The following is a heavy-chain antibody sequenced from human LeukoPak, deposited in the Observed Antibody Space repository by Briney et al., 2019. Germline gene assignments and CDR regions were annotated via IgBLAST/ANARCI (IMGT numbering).Heavy chain of an antibody. CDR1: GYTFTGYY. J-gene: IGHJ4*02. CDR2: INPNSGGT. CDR3: AREDYYDSSGSSLFDY. V-gene: IGHV1-2*02. D-gene: IGHD3-22*01. Sequence: ASVKVSCKASGYTFTGYYMHWVRQAPGQGLEWMGWINPNSGGTNYAQKFQGRVTMTRDTSISTAYMELSRLRSDDTAVYYCAREDYYDSSGSSLFDYWGQGTLVTVSS.